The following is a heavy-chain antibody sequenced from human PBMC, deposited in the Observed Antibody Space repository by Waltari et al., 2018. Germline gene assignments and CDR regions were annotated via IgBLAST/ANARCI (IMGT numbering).Heavy chain of an antibody. D-gene: IGHD3-9*01. V-gene: IGHV4-38-2*01. CDR2: IYHSGST. Sequence: QLQLQESGPGLVKPSETLSLTCAVSGYSISSGYYWGWTRQPPGKGLEWIGSIYHSGSTYYNPALKSRVTISVDTSKNQFSLKLSSVTAADTAVYYCARRLVSFYSFDYWGQGTLVTVSS. CDR1: GYSISSGYY. J-gene: IGHJ4*02. CDR3: ARRLVSFYSFDY.